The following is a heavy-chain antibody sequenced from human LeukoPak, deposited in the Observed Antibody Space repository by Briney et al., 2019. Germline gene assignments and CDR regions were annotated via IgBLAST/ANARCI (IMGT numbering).Heavy chain of an antibody. J-gene: IGHJ3*02. V-gene: IGHV3-23*01. CDR3: ARDGPSISQNYGGNPRTGAFDI. CDR2: ITGSGGDT. Sequence: PGGSLRLSCAASRFTFSSYAMSWVRQAPGKGLEWVSGITGSGGDTYYADSVKGRFTISRDNSKNTLYLQMNSLRAEDTAVYYCARDGPSISQNYGGNPRTGAFDIWGQGTMVTVSS. D-gene: IGHD4-23*01. CDR1: RFTFSSYA.